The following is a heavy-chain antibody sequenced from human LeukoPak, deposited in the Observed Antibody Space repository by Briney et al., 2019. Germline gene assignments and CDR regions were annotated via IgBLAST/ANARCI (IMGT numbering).Heavy chain of an antibody. CDR3: ARVRGSAWYFDY. J-gene: IGHJ4*02. CDR2: ISSSSSYI. Sequence: PGGSLRLSCAASGFTFSSYSMNWVRQAPGKGLEWVSSISSSSSYIYYADSVKGRFTISRDNAKNSLYLQMNSPRAEDTAVYYCARVRGSAWYFDYWGQGTLVTVSS. V-gene: IGHV3-21*01. CDR1: GFTFSSYS. D-gene: IGHD3-10*01.